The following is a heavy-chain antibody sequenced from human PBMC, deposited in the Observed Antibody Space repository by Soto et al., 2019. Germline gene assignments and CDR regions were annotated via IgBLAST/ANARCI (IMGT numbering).Heavy chain of an antibody. V-gene: IGHV1-18*04. Sequence: QVQLVQSGPEVKKPGASVRVSCMTSGYAFTSYGVNWVRQAPGQGLEWMGWIAPHSGRTTYLPKFQGRVTITADAAPTTAYIERGSLSSDDPGIYFCARAATGSYHSAYWGQGTVVTVSS. CDR2: IAPHSGRT. CDR1: GYAFTSYG. CDR3: ARAATGSYHSAY. D-gene: IGHD3-10*01. J-gene: IGHJ4*02.